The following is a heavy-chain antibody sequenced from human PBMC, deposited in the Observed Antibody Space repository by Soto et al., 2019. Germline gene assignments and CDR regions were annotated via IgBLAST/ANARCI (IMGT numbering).Heavy chain of an antibody. CDR3: AKQQLAKRGYYYGMDV. Sequence: QVPLVQSGAEVKKPGSSVKVSCKASGGTFSSYAISWVRQAPGQGLEWMGGIIPIFGTANYAQKFQGRVTITADESTSTAYMELSSLRSEDTAVYYCAKQQLAKRGYYYGMDVWGQGTTVTVSS. CDR1: GGTFSSYA. D-gene: IGHD6-13*01. V-gene: IGHV1-69*01. CDR2: IIPIFGTA. J-gene: IGHJ6*02.